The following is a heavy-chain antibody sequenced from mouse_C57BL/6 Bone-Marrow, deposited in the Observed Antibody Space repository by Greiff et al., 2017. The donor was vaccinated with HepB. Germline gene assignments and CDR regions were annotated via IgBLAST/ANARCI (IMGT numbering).Heavy chain of an antibody. J-gene: IGHJ4*01. CDR2: IYPGSGST. CDR1: GYTFTSYW. V-gene: IGHV1-55*01. Sequence: VQLQQSGAELVKPGASVKMSCKASGYTFTSYWITWVKQRPGQGLEWIGDIYPGSGSTNYNEKFKSKATLTVDTSSSTAYMQLSSLTSEDSAVYYCARGGDYDGRGYAMDYWGQGTSVTVSS. CDR3: ARGGDYDGRGYAMDY. D-gene: IGHD2-4*01.